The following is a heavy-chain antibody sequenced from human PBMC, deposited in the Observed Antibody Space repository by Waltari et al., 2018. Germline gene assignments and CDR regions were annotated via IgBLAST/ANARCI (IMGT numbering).Heavy chain of an antibody. V-gene: IGHV1-69-2*01. J-gene: IGHJ4*02. CDR1: AHTFTDYY. Sequence: EVQLIQSGAEVKKPGATVKISCKASAHTFTDYYIHWVQQAPGKGLVWMGLIDPEDGETVYAENFQGRVTITADRSTDTVYMELSSVRSEDTAVYYCARVLGKSVGAILAYWGQGTLVTVSS. CDR2: IDPEDGET. D-gene: IGHD1-26*01. CDR3: ARVLGKSVGAILAY.